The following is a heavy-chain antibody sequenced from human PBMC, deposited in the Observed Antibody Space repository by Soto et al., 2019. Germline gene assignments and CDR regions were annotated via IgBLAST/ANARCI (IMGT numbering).Heavy chain of an antibody. D-gene: IGHD3-9*01. J-gene: IGHJ6*03. CDR2: IRSKANSYAT. CDR1: GFTFSGSA. V-gene: IGHV3-73*01. Sequence: GGSLRLSCAASGFTFSGSAMHWVRQASGKGLEWVGRIRSKANSYATAYAASVKGRFTISRDDSKNTAYLQMNSLKTEDTAVYYCTRHLRAFLPHSYYYYMDVWGKGTTVTVSS. CDR3: TRHLRAFLPHSYYYYMDV.